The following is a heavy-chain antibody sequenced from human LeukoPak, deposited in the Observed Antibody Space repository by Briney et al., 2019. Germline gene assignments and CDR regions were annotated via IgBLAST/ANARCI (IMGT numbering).Heavy chain of an antibody. CDR3: ARTVTNGYYYYYMDV. CDR2: IIPIFGTA. J-gene: IGHJ6*03. V-gene: IGHV1-69*06. Sequence: ASVKVSCKASGGTFSSYAISWVRQAPGQGLEWMGGIIPIFGTANYAQKFQGRVTITADKSTSTAYMELSSLRSEDTAVYYCARTVTNGYYYYYMDVWGKGTTVTISS. CDR1: GGTFSSYA. D-gene: IGHD4-17*01.